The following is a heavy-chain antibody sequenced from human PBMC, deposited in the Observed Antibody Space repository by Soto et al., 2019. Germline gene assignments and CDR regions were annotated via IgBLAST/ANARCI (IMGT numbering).Heavy chain of an antibody. D-gene: IGHD5-18*01. J-gene: IGHJ5*01. Sequence: GGSLRLSCAASGFTFSTYAMSWVRQAPGKGLEWVSAISGSGDSTYYADSVKGRFTISRDNSKNTLYLQMNSLRADDTAVYYCAKGYTYGVTLLFASCGQGTLVTVSS. CDR3: AKGYTYGVTLLFAS. CDR1: GFTFSTYA. V-gene: IGHV3-23*01. CDR2: ISGSGDST.